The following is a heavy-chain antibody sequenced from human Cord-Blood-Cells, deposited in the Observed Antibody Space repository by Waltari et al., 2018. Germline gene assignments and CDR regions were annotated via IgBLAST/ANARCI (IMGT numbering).Heavy chain of an antibody. CDR1: GFTFSSYA. J-gene: IGHJ6*02. V-gene: IGHV3-30*04. Sequence: QVQLVESGGGVAQPGRSLRLSCAASGFTFSSYAMPWVRQAPGKGLEWVAVISYDGSNKYYADSVKGRFTISRDNSKNTLYLQMNSLRAEDTAVYYCARDPRSSSWYYYYYGMDVWGQGTTVTVSS. CDR3: ARDPRSSSWYYYYYGMDV. D-gene: IGHD6-13*01. CDR2: ISYDGSNK.